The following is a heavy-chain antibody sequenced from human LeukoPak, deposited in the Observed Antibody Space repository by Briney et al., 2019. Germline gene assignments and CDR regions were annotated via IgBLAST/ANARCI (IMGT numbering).Heavy chain of an antibody. CDR1: GGSISSYY. V-gene: IGHV4-59*12. D-gene: IGHD4-17*01. CDR3: ASGGLRGQIDY. Sequence: PSETLSLTCTVSGGSISSYYWSWIRQPPGKGLEWTGYIYYSGSTNYNPSLKSRVTISVDTSKNQFSLKLSSVTAADTAVYYCASGGLRGQIDYWGQGTLVTVSS. CDR2: IYYSGST. J-gene: IGHJ4*02.